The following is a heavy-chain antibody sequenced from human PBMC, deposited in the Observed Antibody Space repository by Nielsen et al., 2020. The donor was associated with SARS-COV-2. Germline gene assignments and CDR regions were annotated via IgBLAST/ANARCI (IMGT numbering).Heavy chain of an antibody. Sequence: WVRQAPGQRLEWIGWIVVGSGNTNYAQKFQERVTITRDMSTSTAYMELSSLRSEDTAVYYCASTIPGIAARGSYYYYGMDVWGQGTTVTVSS. CDR2: IVVGSGNT. V-gene: IGHV1-58*01. J-gene: IGHJ6*02. CDR3: ASTIPGIAARGSYYYYGMDV. D-gene: IGHD6-13*01.